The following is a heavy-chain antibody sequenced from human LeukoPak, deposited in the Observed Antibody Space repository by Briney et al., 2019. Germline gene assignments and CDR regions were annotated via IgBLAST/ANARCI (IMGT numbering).Heavy chain of an antibody. CDR1: GYTFTDYY. J-gene: IGHJ4*02. Sequence: ASVKVSCKASGYTFTDYYILWVRQAPGQGPEWMGWISPNSGGTSYAQKFQGRVTLTRDTSISTAYMELSRLRFDDTAVYYCARNKEGKSLDNWGQGTLVTVSS. CDR2: ISPNSGGT. CDR3: ARNKEGKSLDN. V-gene: IGHV1-2*02.